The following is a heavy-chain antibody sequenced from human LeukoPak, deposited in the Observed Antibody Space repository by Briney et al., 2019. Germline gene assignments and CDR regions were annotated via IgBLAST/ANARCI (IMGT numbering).Heavy chain of an antibody. V-gene: IGHV3-7*03. D-gene: IGHD3-3*01. CDR2: IKQDGSEK. CDR3: AKDPYYDFWSGYYSPFYFDY. CDR1: GFTFSSYW. J-gene: IGHJ4*02. Sequence: PGGSLRLSCAASGFTFSSYWMSWVRQAPGKGLEWVANIKQDGSEKYYVDSVKGRFTISRDNAKNSLYLQMNSLRAEDTAVYYCAKDPYYDFWSGYYSPFYFDYWGQGTLVTVSS.